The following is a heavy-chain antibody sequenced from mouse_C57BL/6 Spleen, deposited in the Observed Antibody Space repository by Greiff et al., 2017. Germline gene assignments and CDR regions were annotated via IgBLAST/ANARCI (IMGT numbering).Heavy chain of an antibody. CDR3: ARESPTGTPFAY. CDR2: INPSSGYT. V-gene: IGHV1-4*01. CDR1: GYTFTSYT. D-gene: IGHD4-1*02. Sequence: VQLQQSGAELARPGASVKMSCKASGYTFTSYTMHWVKQRPGQGLEWIGYINPSSGYTKYNQKFKDKATLTADKSSSTAYMQLSSLTSEDSAVYYCARESPTGTPFAYWGQGTLVTVSA. J-gene: IGHJ3*01.